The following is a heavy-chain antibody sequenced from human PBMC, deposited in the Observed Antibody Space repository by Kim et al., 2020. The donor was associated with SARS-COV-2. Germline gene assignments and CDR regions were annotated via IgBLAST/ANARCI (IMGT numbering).Heavy chain of an antibody. Sequence: SVKVSCKASGGTFSSYAISWVRQAPGQGLEWMGGIIPIFGTANYAQKFQGRVTITADESTSTAYMELSSLRSEDTAVYYCARDLGSLQRYYYYGMDVWGQGTTVTVSS. CDR3: ARDLGSLQRYYYYGMDV. J-gene: IGHJ6*02. CDR1: GGTFSSYA. D-gene: IGHD6-13*01. V-gene: IGHV1-69*13. CDR2: IIPIFGTA.